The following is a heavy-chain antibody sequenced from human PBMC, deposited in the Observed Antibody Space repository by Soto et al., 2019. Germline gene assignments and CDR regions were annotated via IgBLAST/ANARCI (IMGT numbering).Heavy chain of an antibody. CDR1: GGSISSGGYY. CDR3: ARDSLESAGFDY. V-gene: IGHV4-31*03. D-gene: IGHD3-10*01. J-gene: IGHJ4*02. CDR2: IYYSGST. Sequence: PSETLSLTCTVSGGSISSGGYYWSWIRQHPGKGLEWIGYIYYSGSTYYNPSLKSRVTISVDTSKNQFSPKLSSVTAADTAVYYCARDSLESAGFDYWGQGTLVTVSS.